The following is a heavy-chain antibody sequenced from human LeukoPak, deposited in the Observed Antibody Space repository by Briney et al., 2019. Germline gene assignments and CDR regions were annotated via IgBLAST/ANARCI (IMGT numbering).Heavy chain of an antibody. D-gene: IGHD3-10*01. Sequence: SETESLTCTVSGGSISSSSYYRSWIRQPPGKGLEWIGSIYYSGSTYYNPSLKSRVTISVDTSKNQFSLKLSSVTAADTAVYYCAREGLNMVRGVIPKEAWGWFDPWGQGTLVTVSS. J-gene: IGHJ5*02. CDR2: IYYSGST. V-gene: IGHV4-39*07. CDR1: GGSISSSSYY. CDR3: AREGLNMVRGVIPKEAWGWFDP.